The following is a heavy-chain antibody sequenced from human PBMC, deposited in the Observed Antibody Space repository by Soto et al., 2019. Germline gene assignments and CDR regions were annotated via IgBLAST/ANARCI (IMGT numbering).Heavy chain of an antibody. CDR2: IDPSDSYT. CDR3: ATILNYDISTGYPALYDYYGMDV. V-gene: IGHV5-10-1*01. Sequence: GESLKISCQGSGYSFTSYWISWVRQMPGKGLEWMGRIDPSDSYTNYSPSFQGHVTISADKSISTAYLQWSSLKASDTAMYYCATILNYDISTGYPALYDYYGMDVWGQGTTVTVSS. CDR1: GYSFTSYW. D-gene: IGHD3-9*01. J-gene: IGHJ6*02.